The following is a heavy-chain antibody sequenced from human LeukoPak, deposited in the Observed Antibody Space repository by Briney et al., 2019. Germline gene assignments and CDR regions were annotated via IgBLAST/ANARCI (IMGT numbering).Heavy chain of an antibody. CDR3: ARERGMRELRTWFNP. CDR2: VYVTGIT. Sequence: SETLSLTCNVSGGSITFGSYYWNWIRQPAGKTLEWIERVYVTGITNYNPSLKSRVTISLDKTRNQVSPMLTSVTAADTAVYYCARERGMRELRTWFNPWGQGSLVTVST. V-gene: IGHV4-61*02. J-gene: IGHJ5*02. CDR1: GGSITFGSYY. D-gene: IGHD3-16*01.